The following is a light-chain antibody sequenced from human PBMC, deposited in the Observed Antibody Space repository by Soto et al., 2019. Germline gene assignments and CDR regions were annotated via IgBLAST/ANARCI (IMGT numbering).Light chain of an antibody. V-gene: IGKV3-11*01. CDR3: QQRSNWAT. CDR1: QSVSSY. Sequence: TQSPATLSVSPGVRATLSCRASQSVSSYLAWYQQKPGQAPRLLIYDASNRATGIPARFSGIGSGTDFTLTISSLEPEDFAVYYCQQRSNWATFGQGTRLEIK. J-gene: IGKJ5*01. CDR2: DAS.